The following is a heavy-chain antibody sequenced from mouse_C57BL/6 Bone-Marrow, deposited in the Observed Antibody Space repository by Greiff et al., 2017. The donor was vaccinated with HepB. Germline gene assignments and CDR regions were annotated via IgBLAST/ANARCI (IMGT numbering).Heavy chain of an antibody. Sequence: QVQLQQPGAELVKPGSSVKLSCKASGYTFTSYWMHWVKQRPGQGLEWIGMIHPNSGSTNYNEKFKSKATLTVDKSSSTAYMQLSSLTSEDSAVYYCARGESNSYYFDYWGQGTTLTVSS. CDR3: ARGESNSYYFDY. D-gene: IGHD2-5*01. CDR1: GYTFTSYW. CDR2: IHPNSGST. V-gene: IGHV1-64*01. J-gene: IGHJ2*01.